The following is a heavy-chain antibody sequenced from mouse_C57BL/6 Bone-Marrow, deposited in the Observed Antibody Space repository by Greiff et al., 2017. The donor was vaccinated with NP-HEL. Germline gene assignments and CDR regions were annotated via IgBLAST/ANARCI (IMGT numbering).Heavy chain of an antibody. CDR1: GFTFSDFY. D-gene: IGHD2-5*01. Sequence: EVQLVESGGGLVQSGRSLRLSCATSGFTFSDFYMEWVRQAPGKGLEWIAASRNKANDNTTEYSASVKGRFIVSRDTSPIILYLPMHALRAEDTAIYFCSRYGFYSNSYYAMDYWGQGTSVTVSS. J-gene: IGHJ4*01. V-gene: IGHV7-1*01. CDR3: SRYGFYSNSYYAMDY. CDR2: SRNKANDNTT.